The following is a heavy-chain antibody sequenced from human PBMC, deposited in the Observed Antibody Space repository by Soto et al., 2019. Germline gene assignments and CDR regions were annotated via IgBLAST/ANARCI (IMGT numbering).Heavy chain of an antibody. CDR3: ARDLALFIAASGPKGDY. CDR2: ISAYNGNT. J-gene: IGHJ4*02. Sequence: QVQLVQSGAEVKKPGASVKVSCKASGYTFTSYGISWVRQAPGQGLEWMGWISAYNGNTNYAQKLQGRVTTTRNPTTSTAYMELRSLRSDDTAVYYCARDLALFIAASGPKGDYWGQGTLVTVSS. CDR1: GYTFTSYG. D-gene: IGHD6-13*01. V-gene: IGHV1-18*01.